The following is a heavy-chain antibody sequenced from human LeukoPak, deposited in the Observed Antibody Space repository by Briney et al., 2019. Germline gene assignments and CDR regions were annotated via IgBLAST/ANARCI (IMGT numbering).Heavy chain of an antibody. J-gene: IGHJ4*02. D-gene: IGHD3-10*01. Sequence: PGGSLRLPCAASGFIFDDYAMHWVRQAPGKGLEWVSGINWKSGSIGYADSVKGRFTISRDSANNSLYLQMNSLRTEDTALYYCAKDYGSGSYYNVFDYWGQGTLVTVSS. V-gene: IGHV3-9*01. CDR2: INWKSGSI. CDR3: AKDYGSGSYYNVFDY. CDR1: GFIFDDYA.